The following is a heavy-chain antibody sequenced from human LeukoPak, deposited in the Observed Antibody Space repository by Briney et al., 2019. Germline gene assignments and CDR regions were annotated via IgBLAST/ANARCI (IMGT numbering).Heavy chain of an antibody. CDR2: IIPILGIA. Sequence: SVKVSCKASGGTFSSYAISWVRQAPGQGLEWMGRIIPILGIANYAQKFQGRVTITADKSTSTAYMELSSLRSEDTAVYYCARQEDCSGGSCYSFIWFDPWGQGTLVTVSS. J-gene: IGHJ5*02. CDR3: ARQEDCSGGSCYSFIWFDP. CDR1: GGTFSSYA. D-gene: IGHD2-15*01. V-gene: IGHV1-69*04.